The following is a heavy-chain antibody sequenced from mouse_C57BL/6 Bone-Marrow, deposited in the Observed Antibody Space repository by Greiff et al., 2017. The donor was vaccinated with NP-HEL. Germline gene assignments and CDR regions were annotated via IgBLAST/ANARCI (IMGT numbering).Heavy chain of an antibody. J-gene: IGHJ1*03. CDR1: GFNIKDYY. CDR3: AGAYRYWYFDV. Sequence: VQLKESGAELVKPGASVKLSCTASGFNIKDYYMHWVKQRTEQGLEWIGRIDPEDGDTKYASKFQGKATITADTSSTTAYLQLSSLTSEDTAVYYCAGAYRYWYFDVWGTGTTVTVSS. CDR2: IDPEDGDT. D-gene: IGHD2-14*01. V-gene: IGHV14-2*01.